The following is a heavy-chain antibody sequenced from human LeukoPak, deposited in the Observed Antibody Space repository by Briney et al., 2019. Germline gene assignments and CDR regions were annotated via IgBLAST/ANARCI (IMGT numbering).Heavy chain of an antibody. V-gene: IGHV3-21*06. Sequence: PGGSLRLSCAASGFSFSSYVMNWVRQAPGKGLEWISSISSSSVYIFYADSVKGRFTISRDNSNNSLYLQMNSLRVDDTAVYYCAKDPTGYYYDSSGYYGGNWGQGTLVTVSS. J-gene: IGHJ4*02. D-gene: IGHD3-22*01. CDR1: GFSFSSYV. CDR2: ISSSSVYI. CDR3: AKDPTGYYYDSSGYYGGN.